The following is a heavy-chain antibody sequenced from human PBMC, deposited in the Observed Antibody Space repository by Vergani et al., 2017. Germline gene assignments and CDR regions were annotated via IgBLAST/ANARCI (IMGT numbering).Heavy chain of an antibody. J-gene: IGHJ4*02. CDR3: ARGPSAYDVWSGYYWVDY. Sequence: EVQLVESGGGLVQPGGSLRLSCAASGFTFSSYAMHWVRQAPGKGLEYVSAISSNGGSTYYANSVKGRFTISRDNSKNTLYLQMGSLRAEDMAVYYCARGPSAYDVWSGYYWVDYWGQGTLVTVSS. CDR2: ISSNGGST. CDR1: GFTFSSYA. V-gene: IGHV3-64*01. D-gene: IGHD3-3*01.